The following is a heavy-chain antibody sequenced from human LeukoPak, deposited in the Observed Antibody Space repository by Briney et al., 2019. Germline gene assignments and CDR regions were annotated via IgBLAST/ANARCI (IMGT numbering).Heavy chain of an antibody. CDR1: GYTFTGYY. D-gene: IGHD3-3*01. CDR2: INPNSGGT. V-gene: IGHV1-2*02. Sequence: ASVKVSCKASGYTFTGYYMHWVRQAPGQGLEWMGWINPNSGGTNYAQKFQGRVTMTRDTSTSTVYMELSSLRSEDTAVYYCARDPRFLEWERYFDYWGQGTLVTVSS. CDR3: ARDPRFLEWERYFDY. J-gene: IGHJ4*02.